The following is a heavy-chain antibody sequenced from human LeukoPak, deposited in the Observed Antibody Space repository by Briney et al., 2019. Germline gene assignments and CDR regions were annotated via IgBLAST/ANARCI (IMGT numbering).Heavy chain of an antibody. J-gene: IGHJ5*02. CDR1: GYTFTSYG. V-gene: IGHV1-18*01. CDR3: ARTRPFTIFGVVRARGYWFDP. D-gene: IGHD3-3*01. CDR2: ISAYNGNT. Sequence: GXSVKVSCKASGYTFTSYGISWVRQAPGQGLEWMGWISAYNGNTNYAQKLQGRVTMTTDTSTSTAYMELRSLRSDDTAVYYCARTRPFTIFGVVRARGYWFDPWGQGTLVTVSS.